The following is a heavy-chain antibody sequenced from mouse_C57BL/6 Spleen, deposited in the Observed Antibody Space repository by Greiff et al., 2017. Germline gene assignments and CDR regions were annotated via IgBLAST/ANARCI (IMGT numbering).Heavy chain of an antibody. Sequence: QVQLQQSGPGLVAPSQSLSITCTVSGFSLTSYGVHWVRQPPGKGLEWLVVIWSDGSTTYNSALKSRLSISKDNSKSQVFLKMNSRQTDDTAMYYCARQGVVGDYAMDYWGQGTSVTVSS. CDR1: GFSLTSYG. D-gene: IGHD1-1*01. CDR3: ARQGVVGDYAMDY. CDR2: IWSDGST. J-gene: IGHJ4*01. V-gene: IGHV2-6-1*01.